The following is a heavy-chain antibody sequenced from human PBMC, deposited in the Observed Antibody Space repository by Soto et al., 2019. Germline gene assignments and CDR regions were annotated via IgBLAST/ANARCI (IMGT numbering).Heavy chain of an antibody. J-gene: IGHJ6*03. D-gene: IGHD2-15*01. V-gene: IGHV3-74*01. CDR2: INSEGSVA. Sequence: EVQLVESGGGLVQPGGSLRLSCAASGFTFSNYWMYRVRQAPGKGLVWVSRINSEGSVASYADSVKGRLTISRDNVKNPLYLQMDSLRAEDTAVYYCARGDCVGGTCYSLAGSFYYYMDVWGKGTTVTVFS. CDR1: GFTFSNYW. CDR3: ARGDCVGGTCYSLAGSFYYYMDV.